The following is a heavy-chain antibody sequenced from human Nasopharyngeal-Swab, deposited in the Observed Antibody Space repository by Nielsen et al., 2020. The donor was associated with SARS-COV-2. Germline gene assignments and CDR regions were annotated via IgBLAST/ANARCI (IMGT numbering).Heavy chain of an antibody. CDR2: IDAADSDT. CDR1: GYIFTNYW. V-gene: IGHV5-51*01. J-gene: IGHJ5*02. Sequence: GESLKISCKGSGYIFTNYWIGWVRQMLGKGLEWMGIIDAADSDTKYSPSFQGQVTISADRSISTAYLQWSSLKASDTAMYYCARNMGYFHTSIWLDPWGQGTLVTVSS. D-gene: IGHD2/OR15-2a*01. CDR3: ARNMGYFHTSIWLDP.